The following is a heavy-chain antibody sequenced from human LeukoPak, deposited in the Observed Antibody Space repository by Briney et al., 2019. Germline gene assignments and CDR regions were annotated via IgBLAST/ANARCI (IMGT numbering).Heavy chain of an antibody. CDR2: ISPTGGST. V-gene: IGHV3-64D*06. CDR3: VPKGTEGY. Sequence: GGSLRLSCAASGFTFSSYAMSRVRQAPGKGLQYVSAISPTGGSTYYADSVKGRFSISRDNSKNTLYLQMSSLRPEDTAVYYCVPKGTEGYWGQGTLVTVSS. J-gene: IGHJ4*02. CDR1: GFTFSSYA.